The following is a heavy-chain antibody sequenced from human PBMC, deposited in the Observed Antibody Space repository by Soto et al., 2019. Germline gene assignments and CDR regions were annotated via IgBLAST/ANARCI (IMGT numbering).Heavy chain of an antibody. J-gene: IGHJ4*02. CDR2: FDPEDGET. D-gene: IGHD6-13*01. CDR3: ATGFAAAGTPPSSFDY. CDR1: GYTLTELS. V-gene: IGHV1-24*01. Sequence: ASVKVSCKVSGYTLTELSMHWVRQAPGKGLEWMGGFDPEDGETIYAQKFQGRVTMTEDTSTDTAYMELSSLRSEDTAVYYCATGFAAAGTPPSSFDYWGQGTLVTVSS.